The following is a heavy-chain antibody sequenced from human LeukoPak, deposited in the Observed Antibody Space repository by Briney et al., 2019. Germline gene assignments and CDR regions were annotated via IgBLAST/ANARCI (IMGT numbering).Heavy chain of an antibody. CDR3: ARDASSGWYDYAHYFDY. J-gene: IGHJ4*02. CDR1: GYTFTGYY. V-gene: IGHV1-2*02. D-gene: IGHD6-19*01. CDR2: INPNSGGT. Sequence: ASVKVSCKASGYTFTGYYMHWVRQAPGQGLEWMGWINPNSGGTNYAQKFQGRVTMTRDTSTSTAYMELSRLRSDDSAVYSCARDASSGWYDYAHYFDYWGQGTLVTVSS.